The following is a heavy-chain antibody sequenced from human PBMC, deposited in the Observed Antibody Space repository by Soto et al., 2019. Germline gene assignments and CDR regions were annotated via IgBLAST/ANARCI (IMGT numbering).Heavy chain of an antibody. J-gene: IGHJ4*02. D-gene: IGHD6-6*01. CDR3: ARWSVGYSSSRHAIFDC. CDR1: GGTFSSYA. V-gene: IGHV1-69*01. Sequence: QVQLVQSGAEVKKPGSSVKVSCKASGGTFSSYAISWVRQAPGQGLEWMGGIIPIFGTANYAQKFQGRVTITADESTSTAYMELSSLRSEDTAVYYCARWSVGYSSSRHAIFDCWGQGTLVTVSS. CDR2: IIPIFGTA.